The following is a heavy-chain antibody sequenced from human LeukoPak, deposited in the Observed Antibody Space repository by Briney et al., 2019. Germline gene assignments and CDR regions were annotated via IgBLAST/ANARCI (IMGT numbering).Heavy chain of an antibody. CDR2: ISSRSTYI. V-gene: IGHV3-21*01. CDR1: GFTFSSYI. Sequence: GGSLRLSCAASGFTFSSYIMNWVRQAPGKGLEWVSSISSRSTYIYYADSVKGRFTISRDNAKNSLYLQMNSLRDEDTAVYYCARGDYYGSGSYLPNYYFDYWGQGTLVTVSS. J-gene: IGHJ4*02. CDR3: ARGDYYGSGSYLPNYYFDY. D-gene: IGHD3-10*01.